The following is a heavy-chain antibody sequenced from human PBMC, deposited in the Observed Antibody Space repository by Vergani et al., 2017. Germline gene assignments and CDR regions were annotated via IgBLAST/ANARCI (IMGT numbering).Heavy chain of an antibody. V-gene: IGHV1-18*04. D-gene: IGHD3-9*01. Sequence: QVQLVQSGAEVKKPGASVKVSCKASGYTFTSYGISWVRQAPGQGLEWMGWISAYNGNTNYAQKLQGRVTMTTDTSTSTAYMELRSLRSDDTAVYYCARVYYDILTGYDRSLDYWGQGTLVTVSS. CDR2: ISAYNGNT. J-gene: IGHJ4*02. CDR1: GYTFTSYG. CDR3: ARVYYDILTGYDRSLDY.